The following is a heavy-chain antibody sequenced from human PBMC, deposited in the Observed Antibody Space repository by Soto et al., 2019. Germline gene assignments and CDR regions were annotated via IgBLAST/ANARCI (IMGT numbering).Heavy chain of an antibody. CDR1: GGTFSSYT. Sequence: QVQLVPSGAEVKKPGSSVKVSCKASGGTFSSYTISWVRQAPVQGLEWMRRIIPILGIANYAQKFQGRVTITADKSTITAYIELSSLRSEDTAVYYCARDRGSSGWYSSDDAFDIWGQGTMVTVSS. V-gene: IGHV1-69*08. CDR3: ARDRGSSGWYSSDDAFDI. D-gene: IGHD6-19*01. J-gene: IGHJ3*02. CDR2: IIPILGIA.